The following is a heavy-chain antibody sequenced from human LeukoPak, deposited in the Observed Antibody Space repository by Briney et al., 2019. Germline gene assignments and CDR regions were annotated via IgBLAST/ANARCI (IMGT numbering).Heavy chain of an antibody. V-gene: IGHV4-34*01. CDR3: ARRPPIGAFDI. J-gene: IGHJ3*02. Sequence: PSETLSLTCAVYGGSFSGYYWSWIRQPPGKGLEWIGEINHSGSTNYNPSLKSRVTISVDTSKNQFSLKLSSVTAADTAVYYCARRPPIGAFDIWGQGTMVTVSS. D-gene: IGHD2-21*01. CDR1: GGSFSGYY. CDR2: INHSGST.